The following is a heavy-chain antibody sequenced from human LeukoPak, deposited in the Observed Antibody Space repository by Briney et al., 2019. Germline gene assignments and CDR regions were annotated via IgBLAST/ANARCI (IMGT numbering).Heavy chain of an antibody. CDR1: GFTFSTYE. CDR2: ISSSGNTI. D-gene: IGHD6-13*01. Sequence: GGSLRLSCAASGFTFSTYEMNWVRQAPGKGLEWVSYISSSGNTIYYADSVKGRFTISRDNAKKSLCLQMNSLRAEDTAVYYCARVGSSWYGWFDPWGQGTLVTVSS. J-gene: IGHJ5*02. CDR3: ARVGSSWYGWFDP. V-gene: IGHV3-48*03.